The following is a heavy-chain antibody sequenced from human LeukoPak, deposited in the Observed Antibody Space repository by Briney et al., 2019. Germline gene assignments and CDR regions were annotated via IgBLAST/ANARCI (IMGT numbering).Heavy chain of an antibody. CDR3: ARVYCSSTSCYHYGMDV. D-gene: IGHD2-2*01. CDR1: GGSFNGYY. J-gene: IGHJ6*02. Sequence: SETLSLTCAVYGGSFNGYYWSWIRQPPGKGLEWIGEINHSGSTNYNPSLKSRVTISVDTSKNQFSLKLSSVTAADTAVYYCARVYCSSTSCYHYGMDVWGQGTTVTVSS. V-gene: IGHV4-34*01. CDR2: INHSGST.